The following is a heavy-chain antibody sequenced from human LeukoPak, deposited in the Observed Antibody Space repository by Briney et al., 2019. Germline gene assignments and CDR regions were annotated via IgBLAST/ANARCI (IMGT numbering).Heavy chain of an antibody. Sequence: PSQTLSLTCTVSGGSISSGGYYWSWIRRHPGKGLEWIGYIYYSGSTYYNPSLKSRVTISVDTSKNQFSLKLSSVTAADTAVYYCARALGDSSGWYYFDYWGQGTLVTVSS. J-gene: IGHJ4*02. CDR2: IYYSGST. CDR1: GGSISSGGYY. D-gene: IGHD6-19*01. V-gene: IGHV4-31*03. CDR3: ARALGDSSGWYYFDY.